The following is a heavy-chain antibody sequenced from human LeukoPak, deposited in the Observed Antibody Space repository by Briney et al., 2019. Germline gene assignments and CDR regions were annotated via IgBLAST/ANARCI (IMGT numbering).Heavy chain of an antibody. Sequence: SETLSLTCSVSGGSISIGDYRWSWIRQSPGKGLEWIGYIYYIGTAYYNPSLRSRVALSADTSKNQFSLRLNSVTVADSAVYFCARARGDSPRIYYYMDVWGKGTTVTVSS. D-gene: IGHD3-16*01. CDR1: GGSISIGDYR. V-gene: IGHV4-30-4*01. CDR2: IYYIGTA. J-gene: IGHJ6*03. CDR3: ARARGDSPRIYYYMDV.